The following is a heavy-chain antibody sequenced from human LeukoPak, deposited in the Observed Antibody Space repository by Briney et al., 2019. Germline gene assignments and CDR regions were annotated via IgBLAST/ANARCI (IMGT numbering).Heavy chain of an antibody. CDR2: IIPIFGTA. J-gene: IGHJ5*02. D-gene: IGHD2-2*01. CDR1: GGTFSSYA. V-gene: IGHV1-69*06. Sequence: ASVKVSCKASGGTFSSYAISWVRQAPGQGLEWMGGIIPIFGTANYAQKFQGRVTMTEDTSTDTAYMELSSLRSEDTAVYYCAALYCSSTSCSPFDWFDPWGQGTLVTVSS. CDR3: AALYCSSTSCSPFDWFDP.